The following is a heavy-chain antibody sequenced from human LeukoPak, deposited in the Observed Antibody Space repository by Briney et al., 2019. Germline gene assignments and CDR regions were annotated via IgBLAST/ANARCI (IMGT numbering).Heavy chain of an antibody. CDR3: AKEEYYYDSSGYYYLGYFDY. CDR1: GITVSSNY. J-gene: IGHJ4*02. Sequence: GGSLRLSCAASGITVSSNYMSWVRQAPGKGLEWVSVIYSGGSTYYADSVKGRFTISRDNSKNTLYLQMNSLRAEDTAVYYCAKEEYYYDSSGYYYLGYFDYWGQGTLVTVSS. D-gene: IGHD3-22*01. V-gene: IGHV3-66*01. CDR2: IYSGGST.